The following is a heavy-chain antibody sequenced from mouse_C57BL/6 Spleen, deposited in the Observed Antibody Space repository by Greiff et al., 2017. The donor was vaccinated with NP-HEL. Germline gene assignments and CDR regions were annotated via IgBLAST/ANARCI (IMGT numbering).Heavy chain of an antibody. D-gene: IGHD2-4*01. CDR3: ARWDYDYDEGFAY. Sequence: EVQLQQSGPELVKPGASVKISCKASGYTFTDYYMNWVKQSHGKSLEWIGDINPNNGGTSYNQKFKGKATLTVDKSSSTAYMELRSLTSEDSAVYYCARWDYDYDEGFAYWGQGTLVTVSA. CDR2: INPNNGGT. J-gene: IGHJ3*01. CDR1: GYTFTDYY. V-gene: IGHV1-26*01.